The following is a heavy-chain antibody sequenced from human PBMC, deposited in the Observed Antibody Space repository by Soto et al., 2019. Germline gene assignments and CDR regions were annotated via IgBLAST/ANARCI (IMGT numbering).Heavy chain of an antibody. CDR2: ISAYNGNT. Sequence: QVQLVQSGAEVKKPGASVKVSCKASGYTFTSYGISWVRQAPGQGLEWMGWISAYNGNTNYAQKLQGRVTMTTDTSTSTAYMELRSLRSDDTAVYYCARSSLLWSGELLSKPQYYFDYWGQGTLVTVSS. J-gene: IGHJ4*02. CDR3: ARSSLLWSGELLSKPQYYFDY. D-gene: IGHD3-10*01. CDR1: GYTFTSYG. V-gene: IGHV1-18*01.